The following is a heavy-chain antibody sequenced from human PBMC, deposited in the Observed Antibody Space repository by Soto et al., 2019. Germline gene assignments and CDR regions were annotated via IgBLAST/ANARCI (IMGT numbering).Heavy chain of an antibody. V-gene: IGHV2-5*02. CDR1: GFSLSTSGVG. Sequence: QITLKESGPTLVKPTQTLTLTCTFSGFSLSTSGVGVGWIRQPPGKTLEWLALIYWDDAKRYSPSLKSRLTITKDTSKHPVVLTMTNMDPVDTATYYCARRGSTSSLDFWGQGTLVTVSS. J-gene: IGHJ4*02. D-gene: IGHD6-6*01. CDR2: IYWDDAK. CDR3: ARRGSTSSLDF.